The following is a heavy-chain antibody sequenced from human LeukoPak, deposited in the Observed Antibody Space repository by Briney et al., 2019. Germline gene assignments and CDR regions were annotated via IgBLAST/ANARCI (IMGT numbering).Heavy chain of an antibody. V-gene: IGHV5-51*01. D-gene: IGHD6-6*01. CDR1: GYSFTNYW. CDR2: IYPGDSDT. Sequence: GESLKISCKGSGYSFTNYWIGWVRQVPGKGLEWMGIIYPGDSDTRYSPSFQGQVTISADKSISAAYLQWSSLRASDTAMYYCARSVASSFTDFDYWGQGTLVTVSS. CDR3: ARSVASSFTDFDY. J-gene: IGHJ4*02.